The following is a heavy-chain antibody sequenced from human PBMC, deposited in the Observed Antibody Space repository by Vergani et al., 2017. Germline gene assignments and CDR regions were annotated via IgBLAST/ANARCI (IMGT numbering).Heavy chain of an antibody. V-gene: IGHV3-33*01. CDR3: ARDLRLLYNRFDP. D-gene: IGHD1-14*01. Sequence: QVQLVESGGGVVQPGRSLRLYCAASGFTFNQYGMHWVRQAPGKGLEWVAVTWYDGNNKQYADSVKGRFTISRDNYKSTMYLQMNSLRDEDTGVYYCARDLRLLYNRFDPWGQGTLGTGSS. CDR1: GFTFNQYG. CDR2: TWYDGNNK. J-gene: IGHJ5*01.